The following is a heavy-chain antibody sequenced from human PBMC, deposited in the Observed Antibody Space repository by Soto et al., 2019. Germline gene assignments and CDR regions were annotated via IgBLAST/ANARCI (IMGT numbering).Heavy chain of an antibody. CDR3: ARQGSY. J-gene: IGHJ4*01. V-gene: IGHV4-34*01. CDR1: GGSFSGYY. CDR2: INHSGNT. Sequence: SETLSLTCAVYGGSFSGYYWSWIRQPPGKGLEWIGEINHSGNTFYNPSLKSRLTISVDTSKNQISLRLTSVTAADTAVYYCARQGSYWGHGTLVTVSS.